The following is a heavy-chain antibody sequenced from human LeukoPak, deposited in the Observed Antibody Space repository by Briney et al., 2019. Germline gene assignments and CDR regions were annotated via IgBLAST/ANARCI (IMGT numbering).Heavy chain of an antibody. V-gene: IGHV4-39*01. CDR2: TYYTGST. CDR1: GGSISSRSYY. J-gene: IGHJ6*02. Sequence: SETLSLTCSVSGGSISSRSYYWGWVRQPPGKGLEWIGSTYYTGSTYYNPSLRSRVSISGDTPKNQASLKVNSVTAADTAVYYCARLGAAPGPPHYFYYGMDVWGQGTTVTVS. CDR3: ARLGAAPGPPHYFYYGMDV. D-gene: IGHD6-13*01.